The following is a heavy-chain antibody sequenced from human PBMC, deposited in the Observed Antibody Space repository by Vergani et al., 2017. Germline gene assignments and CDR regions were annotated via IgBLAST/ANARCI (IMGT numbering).Heavy chain of an antibody. Sequence: QVHLVESGAEVKKPGASVKVSCKTSGYNFMSYGISWVRQAPGQGLEWLGWISAYNGNTNYAEKFQGRVTVTTDTSTTTAYMELRSLRSDDTAVYYCVRGQYYYDSSGYYYYYYGMDVWGQGTTVTVSS. CDR2: ISAYNGNT. V-gene: IGHV1-18*01. CDR1: GYNFMSYG. CDR3: VRGQYYYDSSGYYYYYYGMDV. D-gene: IGHD3-22*01. J-gene: IGHJ6*02.